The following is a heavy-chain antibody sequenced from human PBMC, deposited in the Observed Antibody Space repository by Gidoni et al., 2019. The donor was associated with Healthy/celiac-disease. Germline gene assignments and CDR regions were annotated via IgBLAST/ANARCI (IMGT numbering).Heavy chain of an antibody. D-gene: IGHD5-12*01. J-gene: IGHJ4*02. CDR2: ISGSGGRT. CDR1: GFTFSSSA. CDR3: AKDLNSGYDNY. Sequence: VQLLGSGGGLVQPGGSLILSCAASGFTFSSSAMSWVRQAPGEGLEWVSAISGSGGRTYYADAGKGRFTISRDNSKNTLYLQMNSLRAEDTAVYYCAKDLNSGYDNYWGQGTLVTVSS. V-gene: IGHV3-23*01.